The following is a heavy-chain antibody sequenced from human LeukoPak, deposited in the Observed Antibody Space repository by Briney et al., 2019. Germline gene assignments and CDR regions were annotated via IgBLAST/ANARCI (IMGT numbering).Heavy chain of an antibody. J-gene: IGHJ3*01. D-gene: IGHD6-19*01. CDR2: ITGSGDNT. CDR3: AKGKYSTGWGASVFDL. V-gene: IGHV3-23*01. CDR1: GFTFSSYA. Sequence: GGSLRLSCAASGFTFSSYAMSWGRQPPGKGLEWGSGITGSGDNTYYSDSMKRRFTISRENAKTTLHVQVNRLRADDTAIYYCAKGKYSTGWGASVFDLWGQGTMVTVSS.